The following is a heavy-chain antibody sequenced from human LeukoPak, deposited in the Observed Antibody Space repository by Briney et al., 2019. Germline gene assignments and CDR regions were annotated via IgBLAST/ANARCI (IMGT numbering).Heavy chain of an antibody. J-gene: IGHJ4*02. V-gene: IGHV4-34*01. D-gene: IGHD3-22*01. CDR1: GGSFSGYY. Sequence: SETLSLTCAVYGGSFSGYYWTWIRQPPGKGLEWIGDISHNENTNYSPSLKSRLTISIDTAKSQFSLRPTSVTAADTAVYYCASSGSRWLVDKTYSPYWGQGTLVTVSS. CDR2: ISHNENT. CDR3: ASSGSRWLVDKTYSPY.